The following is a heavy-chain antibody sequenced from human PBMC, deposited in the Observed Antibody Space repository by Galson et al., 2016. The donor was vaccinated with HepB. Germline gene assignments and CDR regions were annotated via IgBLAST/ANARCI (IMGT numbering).Heavy chain of an antibody. D-gene: IGHD6-19*01. V-gene: IGHV3-30*14. J-gene: IGHJ4*02. Sequence: SLRLSCAASGFTFSSYVMHWFRQAPGKGLEWVAIILYDGSNKYYADSVKGRFTISRDNSENTVYLEMKSLRAEDTAVYYCAGALSVWDGFDYWGQGTLVIVSS. CDR1: GFTFSSYV. CDR2: ILYDGSNK. CDR3: AGALSVWDGFDY.